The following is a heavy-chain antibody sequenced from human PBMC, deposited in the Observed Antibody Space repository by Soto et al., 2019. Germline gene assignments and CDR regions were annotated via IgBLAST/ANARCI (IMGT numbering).Heavy chain of an antibody. CDR3: ARDATDYYDSSGYLDY. CDR2: ISAYNGNT. CDR1: GYTFTSYG. D-gene: IGHD3-22*01. V-gene: IGHV1-18*01. Sequence: ASVKVSCKASGYTFTSYGISWVRQAPGQGLEWMGWISAYNGNTNYAQKLQGRVTMTTDTSTSTAYMELRSLRSDDAAVYYCARDATDYYDSSGYLDYWGQGTLVTVSS. J-gene: IGHJ4*02.